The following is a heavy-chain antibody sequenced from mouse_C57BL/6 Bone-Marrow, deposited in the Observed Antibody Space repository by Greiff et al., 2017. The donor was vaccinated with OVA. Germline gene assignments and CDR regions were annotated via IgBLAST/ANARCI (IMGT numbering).Heavy chain of an antibody. CDR2: ISSGGSYT. CDR1: GFTFSSYG. J-gene: IGHJ2*01. D-gene: IGHD4-1*01. V-gene: IGHV5-6*01. Sequence: EVKLMESGGDLVKPGGSLKLSCAASGFTFSSYGMSWVRQTPDKRLEWVATISSGGSYTYYPDSVKGRFTISRDNAKNTLYLQMSSLKSEDTAMYYCAKLGRPCFDYWGQGTTLTVSS. CDR3: AKLGRPCFDY.